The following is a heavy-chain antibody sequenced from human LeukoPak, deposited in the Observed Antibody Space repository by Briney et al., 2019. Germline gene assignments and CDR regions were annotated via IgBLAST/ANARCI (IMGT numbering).Heavy chain of an antibody. CDR1: GFTFSDYY. CDR2: ITSSGTNI. D-gene: IGHD3-10*01. Sequence: PGGSLRLSRAASGFTFSDYYMSWIRQAQGKGLEWVSYITSSGTNIYYADSVKGRFTISRDNAKNSLYLQMNSLRAEDTAMYYCVRDSQTVYYYQPPDYWGQGTLVTVSA. CDR3: VRDSQTVYYYQPPDY. V-gene: IGHV3-11*01. J-gene: IGHJ4*02.